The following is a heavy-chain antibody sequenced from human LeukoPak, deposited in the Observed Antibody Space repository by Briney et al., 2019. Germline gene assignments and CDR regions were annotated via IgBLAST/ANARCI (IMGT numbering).Heavy chain of an antibody. CDR2: INPNRGGT. CDR1: GYTFTGCY. J-gene: IGHJ4*02. CDR3: ARSDGYSGYDYEDY. D-gene: IGHD5-12*01. Sequence: ASVKLSCRASGYTFTGCYMHWVRQAPGQGLEWMGWINPNRGGTNYAQKFQGRVTMTRDTSISTAYMELSRLRSDDTAVYYCARSDGYSGYDYEDYWGQGTLVTVSS. V-gene: IGHV1-2*02.